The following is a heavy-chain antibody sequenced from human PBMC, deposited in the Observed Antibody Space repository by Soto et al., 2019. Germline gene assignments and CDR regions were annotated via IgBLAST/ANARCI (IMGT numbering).Heavy chain of an antibody. D-gene: IGHD4-4*01. Sequence: SETLSLTCTVSGVALNNGSHYWTLLRQFPGRGLEWIGYIYTSGHTYYNPSLKSRLAMSLDTAKNQFSLIVTSVTAADTAAYFCATALAALQQFLGFWGQGTLVTVSS. J-gene: IGHJ4*02. CDR2: IYTSGHT. CDR1: GVALNNGSHY. CDR3: ATALAALQQFLGF. V-gene: IGHV4-31*03.